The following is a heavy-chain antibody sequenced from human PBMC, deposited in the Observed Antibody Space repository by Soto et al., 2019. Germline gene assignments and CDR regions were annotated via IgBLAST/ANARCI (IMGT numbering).Heavy chain of an antibody. J-gene: IGHJ4*02. CDR2: IYSGGSA. V-gene: IGHV3-53*01. CDR1: GFTVSSNY. CDR3: ARGDYYDSSGSFDY. Sequence: LRLSCAASGFTVSSNYMSRVRQAPGKGLEWVSVIYSGGSAYYADSVKGRFTISRDNSKNTLYLQMNSLRAEDTAVYYCARGDYYDSSGSFDYWGQGTLVTVSS. D-gene: IGHD3-22*01.